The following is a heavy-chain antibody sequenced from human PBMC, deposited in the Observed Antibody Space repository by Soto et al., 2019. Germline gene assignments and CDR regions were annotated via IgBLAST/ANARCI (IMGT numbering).Heavy chain of an antibody. Sequence: QVQLMQSGTEVKKPGASVTVSCTASGYTSADFGISWVRQAPGQGREWMGWVSGNNGASNPAPKVQGRITMTLDTSTVVSYMALRSLRSDDTDIYYCVRDQNYFRVNGNWFDSWGKGTLVSVSS. V-gene: IGHV1-18*04. CDR2: VSGNNGAS. CDR1: GYTSADFG. J-gene: IGHJ5*01. CDR3: VRDQNYFRVNGNWFDS. D-gene: IGHD3-10*01.